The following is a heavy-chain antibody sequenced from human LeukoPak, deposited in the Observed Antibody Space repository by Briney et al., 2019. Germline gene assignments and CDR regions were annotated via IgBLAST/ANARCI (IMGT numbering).Heavy chain of an antibody. V-gene: IGHV1-8*01. CDR2: MSPNRGTT. CDR3: ARVFCSGGNCYRYFDY. CDR1: GYTFTSYD. D-gene: IGHD2-15*01. J-gene: IGHJ4*02. Sequence: ASVKVSCKASGYTFTSYDINWVRQASGQGLEWMGWMSPNRGTTGFAQKFQGRITMTRDTSISTAYMELSSLRSEDTAVYYCARVFCSGGNCYRYFDYWGQGTLVTVSS.